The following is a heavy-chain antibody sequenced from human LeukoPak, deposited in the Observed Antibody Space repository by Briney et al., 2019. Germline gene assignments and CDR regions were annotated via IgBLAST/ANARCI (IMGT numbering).Heavy chain of an antibody. J-gene: IGHJ4*02. D-gene: IGHD3-22*01. CDR3: ARGPTDRLPIYYYDSSGYRFDY. V-gene: IGHV4-34*01. Sequence: PSETLSLTCAVYGGSFSGYYWSWIRQPPGKGLEWIGEINHSGSTNYNPSLKSRVTISVDTSKNQFSLKLSSVTAADTAVYYRARGPTDRLPIYYYDSSGYRFDYWGQGTLVTVSS. CDR1: GGSFSGYY. CDR2: INHSGST.